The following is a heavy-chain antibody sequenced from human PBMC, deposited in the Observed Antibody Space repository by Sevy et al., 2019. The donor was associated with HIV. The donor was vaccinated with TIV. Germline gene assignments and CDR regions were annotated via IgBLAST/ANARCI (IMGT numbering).Heavy chain of an antibody. CDR2: IKQDGSEK. J-gene: IGHJ3*02. CDR3: ARDLSVRAFDI. V-gene: IGHV3-7*01. D-gene: IGHD3-10*01. Sequence: GGSLRLSCAASGFTFSSYWMSWVRRAPGKGLEWVANIKQDGSEKYYVDSEKGRFTISRDNAKNSLYLQMNSLRAEDTAVSYCARDLSVRAFDIWGQGTMVTVSS. CDR1: GFTFSSYW.